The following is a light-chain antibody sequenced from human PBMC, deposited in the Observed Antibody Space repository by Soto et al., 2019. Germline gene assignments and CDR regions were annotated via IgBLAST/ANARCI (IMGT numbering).Light chain of an antibody. Sequence: EIVLTPSPVTLSLSYGESVTLXXRSSQSVSYSLSWYQQKPGQPPRLXXYDVSNRATGIPARFSGSGSGTDFTPTITILEPEDYAVYFCHQRYNWPRVTFGQGTRLDIK. CDR1: QSVSYS. CDR2: DVS. V-gene: IGKV3-11*01. J-gene: IGKJ5*01. CDR3: HQRYNWPRVT.